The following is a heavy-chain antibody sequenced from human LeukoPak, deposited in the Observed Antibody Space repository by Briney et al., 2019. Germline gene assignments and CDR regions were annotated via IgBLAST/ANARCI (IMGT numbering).Heavy chain of an antibody. CDR2: IYSGGST. Sequence: GGSLRLSCAASGFTVSTTYMSWFRQAPGKGLEWISVIYSGGSTYYADSVKGRFTISRDNSKNTLYLQMNSLRAEDTAVYYCARWAGYSSTWYGLFDYWGQGTLVTVSS. CDR3: ARWAGYSSTWYGLFDY. CDR1: GFTVSTTY. D-gene: IGHD6-13*01. V-gene: IGHV3-66*01. J-gene: IGHJ4*02.